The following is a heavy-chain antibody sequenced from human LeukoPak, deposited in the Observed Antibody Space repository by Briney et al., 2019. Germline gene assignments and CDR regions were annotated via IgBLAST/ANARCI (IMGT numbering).Heavy chain of an antibody. CDR2: IYHSGST. D-gene: IGHD6-19*01. CDR1: GYSISSGYY. J-gene: IGHJ4*02. V-gene: IGHV4-38-2*02. CDR3: ASGYSSGWFDY. Sequence: KSSETLSLTCTVSGYSISSGYYWGWIRQPPGKGLEWIGSIYHSGSTYYNPSLKSRVTISVDTSKNQFSLKLSSVTAADTAVYYCASGYSSGWFDYWGQGTLVTVSS.